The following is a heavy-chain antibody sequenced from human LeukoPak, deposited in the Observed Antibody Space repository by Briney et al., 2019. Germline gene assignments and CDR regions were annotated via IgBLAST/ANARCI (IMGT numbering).Heavy chain of an antibody. J-gene: IGHJ4*02. CDR1: GYTFTTYG. V-gene: IGHV1-18*01. CDR2: ISGYNGNT. CDR3: ARGKASQSTNYFDY. D-gene: IGHD5/OR15-5a*01. Sequence: ASVKVSCKASGYTFTTYGISWLGQSPGQGLEWMGWISGYNGNTNYAQKLQGRVTMTPDTSTSTAYMELRSLRSDDTAVYYCARGKASQSTNYFDYWGQGTLVTVSS.